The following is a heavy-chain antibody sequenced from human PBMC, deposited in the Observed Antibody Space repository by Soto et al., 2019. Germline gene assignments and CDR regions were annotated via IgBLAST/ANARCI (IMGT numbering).Heavy chain of an antibody. CDR3: AKGPSKYSSSFGPYDY. V-gene: IGHV3-23*01. Sequence: PGGSLRLSCAASGFTFSSYAMSWVRQAPGKGLEWVSAISGSGGSTYYADSVKGRFTTSRDNSKNTLYLQMNSLRAEDTAVYYCAKGPSKYSSSFGPYDYWGQGTLVTVSS. D-gene: IGHD6-6*01. J-gene: IGHJ4*02. CDR2: ISGSGGST. CDR1: GFTFSSYA.